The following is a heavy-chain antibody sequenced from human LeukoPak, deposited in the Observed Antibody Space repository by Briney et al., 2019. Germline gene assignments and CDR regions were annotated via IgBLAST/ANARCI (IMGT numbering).Heavy chain of an antibody. V-gene: IGHV1-18*01. CDR2: ISAYNGNT. J-gene: IGHJ4*02. CDR3: ARDRRTSGWFGDFGY. D-gene: IGHD6-19*01. CDR1: GYTFTTYG. Sequence: ASVKVSCKASGYTFTTYGINWVRQAPGQGLEWMGWISAYNGNTNYAQKLQVRVTMTTDTSTSTAYMELRSLRSDDTAMYYCARDRRTSGWFGDFGYWGQGTLVTVSS.